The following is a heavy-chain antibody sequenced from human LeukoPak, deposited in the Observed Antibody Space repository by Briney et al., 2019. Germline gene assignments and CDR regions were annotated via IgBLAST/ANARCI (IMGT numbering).Heavy chain of an antibody. CDR2: ISGNGGNT. CDR3: AKEYCSSTSCYTRSMDV. D-gene: IGHD2-2*02. Sequence: PGGSLRLSCAASGFTFSNYAMSWVRQAPGKGLEWVSAISGNGGNTYYADSVKGRFTISRDNSKNTLYLQMNSLRAEDTAVYYCAKEYCSSTSCYTRSMDVWGKGTTVTVSS. CDR1: GFTFSNYA. J-gene: IGHJ6*03. V-gene: IGHV3-23*01.